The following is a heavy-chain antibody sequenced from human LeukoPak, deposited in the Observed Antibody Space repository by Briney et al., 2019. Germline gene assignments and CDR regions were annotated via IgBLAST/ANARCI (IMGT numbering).Heavy chain of an antibody. Sequence: ASVTVSFKASGYTFTSYDINWVRQATGQGLEWMGWMNPNSGNTGYAQKFQGRVTITADKSTSTAYMELSSLRSEDTAVYYCARALLLGYSYGYLDYWGQGTLVTVSS. D-gene: IGHD5-18*01. V-gene: IGHV1-8*03. CDR2: MNPNSGNT. CDR3: ARALLLGYSYGYLDY. J-gene: IGHJ4*02. CDR1: GYTFTSYD.